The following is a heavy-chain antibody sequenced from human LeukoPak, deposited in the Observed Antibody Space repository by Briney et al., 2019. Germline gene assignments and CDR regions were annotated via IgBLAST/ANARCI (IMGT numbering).Heavy chain of an antibody. V-gene: IGHV4-34*01. CDR3: ARLKGCRGNYYGSGSYYKCYYFDY. CDR1: GGSFSGYY. CDR2: INHSGST. Sequence: SETLSLTCAVYGGSFSGYYWSWIRQPRGKGLEWIGEINHSGSTNYNPSLKSRVTISVDTSKNQFSLKLSSVTAADTAVYYCARLKGCRGNYYGSGSYYKCYYFDYLGQGTLVAVSS. D-gene: IGHD3-10*01. J-gene: IGHJ4*02.